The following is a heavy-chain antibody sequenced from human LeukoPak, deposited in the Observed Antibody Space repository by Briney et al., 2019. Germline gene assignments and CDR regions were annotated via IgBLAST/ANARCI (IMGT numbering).Heavy chain of an antibody. CDR2: ISSSSSTI. V-gene: IGHV3-48*01. CDR3: ARDGVANYDFWSGYPGYMDV. Sequence: GGSLRLSCGASGFTISSNYWMNWVRQAPGKGLEWVSYISSSSSTIYYADSVKGRFTISRDNAKNSLYLQMNSLRAEDTAVYYCARDGVANYDFWSGYPGYMDVWGKGTTVTVSS. D-gene: IGHD3-3*01. CDR1: GFTISSNYW. J-gene: IGHJ6*03.